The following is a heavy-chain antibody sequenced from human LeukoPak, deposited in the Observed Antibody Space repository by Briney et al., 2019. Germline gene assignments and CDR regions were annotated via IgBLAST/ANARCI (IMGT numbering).Heavy chain of an antibody. CDR1: GGSFSGYY. J-gene: IGHJ6*03. CDR2: INHSGST. V-gene: IGHV4-34*01. D-gene: IGHD5-12*01. CDR3: ARVLLGGYDSHYYYMDV. Sequence: SETLSLTCAVYGGSFSGYYWSWIRQPPGKGLEWIGEINHSGSTNYNPSLKSRVTISVDTSKNQFSLKLSSVTAADTAVYYCARVLLGGYDSHYYYMDVWGKGTTVTVSS.